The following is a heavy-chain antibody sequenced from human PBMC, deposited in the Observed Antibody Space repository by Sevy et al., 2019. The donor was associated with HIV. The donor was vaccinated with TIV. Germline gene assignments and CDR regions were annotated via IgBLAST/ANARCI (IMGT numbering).Heavy chain of an antibody. CDR2: IYWNDVK. Sequence: TLMQSGPTLVKPTQTLTLTCTLSGFSLSTSGVGVGWIRQPPGKALEWLGIIYWNDVKSYTPSLKMRLTISKDTSRNQVVLTMTNVDPVDTATYYCAHRRKVVPDALYSSPGYFDYRGQGTLVTVSS. D-gene: IGHD2-2*01. J-gene: IGHJ4*02. CDR3: AHRRKVVPDALYSSPGYFDY. V-gene: IGHV2-5*01. CDR1: GFSLSTSGVG.